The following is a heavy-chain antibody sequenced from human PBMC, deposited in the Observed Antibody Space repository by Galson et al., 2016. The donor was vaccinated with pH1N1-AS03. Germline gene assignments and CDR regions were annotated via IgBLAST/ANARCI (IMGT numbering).Heavy chain of an antibody. J-gene: IGHJ6*02. CDR3: ARVRGSYGMDV. D-gene: IGHD1-26*01. Sequence: SVKVSCKASGYTFISYAMHWVRQAPGQRLEWMGWINAGNGNTTYSQSFQGRVTITRDTSASKAYMELSSLSSEDTAVYYCARVRGSYGMDVWGQGTTVTVSS. CDR2: INAGNGNT. CDR1: GYTFISYA. V-gene: IGHV1-3*01.